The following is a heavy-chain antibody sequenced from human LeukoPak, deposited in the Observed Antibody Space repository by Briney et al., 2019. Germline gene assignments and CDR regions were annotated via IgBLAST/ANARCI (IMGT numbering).Heavy chain of an antibody. CDR1: GFTFSSYA. D-gene: IGHD4-11*01. J-gene: IGHJ4*02. Sequence: GGSLRLTCAASGFTFSSYAMSWVRQAPGKGLGWVSAISAGGGSTYYVDSVKGRFTISRDNSKNTLYLQMNILRADDTAVYYCAKDKEPTALTTPYFDCWGQGTLVTVSS. CDR2: ISAGGGST. V-gene: IGHV3-23*01. CDR3: AKDKEPTALTTPYFDC.